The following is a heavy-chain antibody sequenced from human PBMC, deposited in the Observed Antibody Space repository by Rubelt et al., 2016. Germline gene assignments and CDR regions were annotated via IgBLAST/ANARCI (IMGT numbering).Heavy chain of an antibody. V-gene: IGHV4-34*01. CDR1: GGSFSGYY. CDR2: IYYSGST. CDR3: ARDRVLLWFGESYYYGMDV. J-gene: IGHJ6*02. Sequence: QVQLQQWGAGLLKPSETLSLTCAVYGGSFSGYYWSWIRQPPGKGLEWIGSIYYSGSTYYNPSLKSRVTISVDTSKNQFSLKLSSVTAADTAVYYCARDRVLLWFGESYYYGMDVWGQGTTVTVSS. D-gene: IGHD3-10*01.